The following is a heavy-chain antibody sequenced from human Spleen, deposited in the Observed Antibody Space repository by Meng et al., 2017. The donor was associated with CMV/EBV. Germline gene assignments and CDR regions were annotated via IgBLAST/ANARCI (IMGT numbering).Heavy chain of an antibody. J-gene: IGHJ3*02. V-gene: IGHV3-30*02. CDR1: GFTFSIYE. CDR2: IRKDGSNE. Sequence: GESLKISCAASGFTFSIYEMNWVRQAPGKGLEWVAFIRKDGSNEYYVDSVRGRFTISRDNSKNTVYLQMNSLRGEDTAVYFCGRGNLSFDIWGPGTMVTVSS. CDR3: GRGNLSFDI.